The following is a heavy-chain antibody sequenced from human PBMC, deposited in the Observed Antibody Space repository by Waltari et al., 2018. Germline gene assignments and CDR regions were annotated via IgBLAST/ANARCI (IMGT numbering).Heavy chain of an antibody. CDR2: INHSGST. D-gene: IGHD4-4*01. Sequence: QVQLQQWGAGLLKPSETLSLTCAVYGGSFSGYYWSWIRQPPGKGLEWIGEINHSGSTNDNPSLKSRVTISVDTSKNQFSLKLSSVTAADTAVYYCARMMTTVKRGFDYWGQGTLVTVSS. J-gene: IGHJ4*02. CDR3: ARMMTTVKRGFDY. CDR1: GGSFSGYY. V-gene: IGHV4-34*01.